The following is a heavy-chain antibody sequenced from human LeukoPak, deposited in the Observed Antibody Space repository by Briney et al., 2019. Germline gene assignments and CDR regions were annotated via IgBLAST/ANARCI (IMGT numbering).Heavy chain of an antibody. V-gene: IGHV3-66*04. D-gene: IGHD5-12*01. CDR3: ARLSGYDWESFYDY. J-gene: IGHJ4*02. CDR1: GFTVSSNY. Sequence: PGGSLRLSCAASGFTVSSNYMSWVRQAPGKGLEWVSVIYSGGSTYYADSVKGRFTISRDNSKNTLYLQMNSLRAEDTAVYYCARLSGYDWESFYDYWGQGTLVTVSS. CDR2: IYSGGST.